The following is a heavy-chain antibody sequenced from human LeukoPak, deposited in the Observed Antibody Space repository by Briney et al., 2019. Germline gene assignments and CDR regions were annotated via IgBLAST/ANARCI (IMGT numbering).Heavy chain of an antibody. Sequence: PGGSLRLSCAASGFTFSSYSMNWVRQAPGKGLEWVSSISSSSYIYYADSVKGRFTISRDNAKNSLYLQMNSLRAEDTAVYYCASSIVGATSAGYWGQGTLVTVSS. CDR1: GFTFSSYS. CDR3: ASSIVGATSAGY. D-gene: IGHD1-26*01. V-gene: IGHV3-21*01. CDR2: ISSSSYI. J-gene: IGHJ4*02.